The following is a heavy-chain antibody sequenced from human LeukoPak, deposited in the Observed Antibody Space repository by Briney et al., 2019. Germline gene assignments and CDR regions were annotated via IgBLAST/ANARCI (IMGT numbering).Heavy chain of an antibody. CDR3: TIIPNVIVFTHYFEY. CDR1: GGTFSSYA. J-gene: IGHJ4*02. CDR2: IIPIFGTA. D-gene: IGHD2-21*01. V-gene: IGHV1-69*05. Sequence: ASVKVSCKASGGTFSSYAISWVRQAPGQGLEWMGGIIPIFGTANYAQKFQGRVTITTDESTSTAYMELSSLRSEDTAVYYCTIIPNVIVFTHYFEYWGQGTLVTVSS.